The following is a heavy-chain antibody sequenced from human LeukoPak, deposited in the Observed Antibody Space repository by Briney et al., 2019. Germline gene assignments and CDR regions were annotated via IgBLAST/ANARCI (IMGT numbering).Heavy chain of an antibody. J-gene: IGHJ4*02. Sequence: GGTLRLSCTISGFTFGAYVMSWVRQAPGKGLEWVGFIRSKAYGGTTEYAASVKSRFTISRDESKSIAYLQMNSLKTEDTAVYYCTRDRRKGAPNIDYWGQGTLVTVSS. CDR2: IRSKAYGGTT. V-gene: IGHV3-49*04. CDR3: TRDRRKGAPNIDY. CDR1: GFTFGAYV. D-gene: IGHD2/OR15-2a*01.